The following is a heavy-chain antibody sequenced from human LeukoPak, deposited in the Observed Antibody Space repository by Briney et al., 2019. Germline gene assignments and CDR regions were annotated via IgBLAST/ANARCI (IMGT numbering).Heavy chain of an antibody. D-gene: IGHD5-18*01. J-gene: IGHJ6*02. CDR3: ARVPPYSYGYYYYGMDV. CDR1: GFTVSSNY. Sequence: GVSLRLSCAASGFTVSSNYMSWVRQDPGKGLEWVSVIYSGGSTYYADSVKGRFTISRHNSKNTLYLQMNSLRAEDTAVYYCARVPPYSYGYYYYGMDVWGQGTTVTVSS. CDR2: IYSGGST. V-gene: IGHV3-53*04.